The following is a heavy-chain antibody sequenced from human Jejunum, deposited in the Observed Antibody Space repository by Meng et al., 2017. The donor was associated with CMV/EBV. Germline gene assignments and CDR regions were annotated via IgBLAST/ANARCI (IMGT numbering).Heavy chain of an antibody. V-gene: IGHV3-23*01. D-gene: IGHD6-19*01. Sequence: SGFDFYNEAFSWVRQAPGKGLEWISAIAPGDAKSIGSTFYADSVEGRFTISRDNSKNTLFLDMNRLTVEDTAMYYCGRALRGWFLLDSWGQGTLVTVSS. CDR2: IAPGDAKSIGST. J-gene: IGHJ4*02. CDR1: GFDFYNEA. CDR3: GRALRGWFLLDS.